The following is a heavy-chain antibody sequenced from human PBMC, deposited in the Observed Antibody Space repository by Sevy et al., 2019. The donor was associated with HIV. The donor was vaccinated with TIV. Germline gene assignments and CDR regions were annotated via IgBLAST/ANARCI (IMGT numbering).Heavy chain of an antibody. CDR3: AREREFTIFGVLIEYGMDV. CDR1: GFTVSSNY. D-gene: IGHD3-3*01. J-gene: IGHJ6*02. CDR2: IYSGGTT. V-gene: IGHV3-53*01. Sequence: GGSLRLSCAASGFTVSSNYMSWVRQAPGKGLEWVSVIYSGGTTYYEDSVKGRFTISRDNSKNKLYLQMNNLRAEDTAVYYCAREREFTIFGVLIEYGMDVWGQGTTVTVSS.